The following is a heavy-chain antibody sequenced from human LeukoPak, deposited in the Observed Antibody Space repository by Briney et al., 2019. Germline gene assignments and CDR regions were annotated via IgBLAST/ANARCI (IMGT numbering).Heavy chain of an antibody. CDR3: ASHYFGSRGSYAEYFQH. D-gene: IGHD3-22*01. CDR2: ISSSSRTI. Sequence: PWASLRLSCAASGFTFSRYIMNWVRQAPGKGLEWISYISSSSRTIHYAESVKGRFTISRDKAKNSLDLQMNSLRDEDTAVYYCASHYFGSRGSYAEYFQHWGQGALVIVSS. V-gene: IGHV3-48*02. CDR1: GFTFSRYI. J-gene: IGHJ1*01.